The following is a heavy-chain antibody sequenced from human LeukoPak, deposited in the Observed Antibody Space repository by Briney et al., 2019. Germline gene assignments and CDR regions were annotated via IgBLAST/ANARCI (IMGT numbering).Heavy chain of an antibody. CDR2: ISYDGSNK. Sequence: GGSLRLSCAASGFTFSSYAMHWVRQAPGKGLEWVAVISYDGSNKYYAGSVKGRFTISRDNSKNTLYLQMNSLRAEDTAVYYCARDSAFGGYSYGYSDYWGQGTLVTVSS. CDR3: ARDSAFGGYSYGYSDY. V-gene: IGHV3-30-3*01. D-gene: IGHD5-18*01. CDR1: GFTFSSYA. J-gene: IGHJ4*02.